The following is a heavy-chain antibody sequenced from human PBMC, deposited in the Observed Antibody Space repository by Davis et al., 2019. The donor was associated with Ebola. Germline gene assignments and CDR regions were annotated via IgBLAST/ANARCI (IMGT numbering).Heavy chain of an antibody. D-gene: IGHD5-24*01. J-gene: IGHJ4*02. CDR3: AKEQLHWGRVGRYYFDY. CDR2: IYRDGRM. V-gene: IGHV3-66*02. CDR1: GFTVSDKY. Sequence: GESLKISCAASGFTVSDKYMSWVRQAPGKGLEWVSVIYRDGRMYHADSVKGRFTISRDNSKNTLYLQMNSLRAEDTAVYYCAKEQLHWGRVGRYYFDYWGQGTLVTVSS.